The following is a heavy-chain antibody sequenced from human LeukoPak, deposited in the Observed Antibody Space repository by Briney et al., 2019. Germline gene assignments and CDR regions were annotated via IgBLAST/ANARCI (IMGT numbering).Heavy chain of an antibody. V-gene: IGHV3-33*01. D-gene: IGHD3-9*01. J-gene: IGHJ5*02. Sequence: GRSLRLSCAASGFTFSSYGMHGVRQAPGKGLEWVAVIWYDGSNKYYADSVKGRFTISRDNSKNTLYLQMNSLRAEDTAVYYCVVNYDILTGYYPYNWFDPWGQGTLVTVSS. CDR3: VVNYDILTGYYPYNWFDP. CDR1: GFTFSSYG. CDR2: IWYDGSNK.